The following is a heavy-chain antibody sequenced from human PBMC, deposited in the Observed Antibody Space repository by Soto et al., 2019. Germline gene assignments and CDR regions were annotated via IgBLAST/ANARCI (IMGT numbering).Heavy chain of an antibody. Sequence: SETLSLTCTVSGGSISSYYWSWIRQPPGKGLEWIGYIYYSGSTNYNPSLKSRVTISVDTSKNQFSPKLSSVTAADTAVYYCARASGYSSSWYPGNYYYYGMDVWGQGTTVTVSS. V-gene: IGHV4-59*01. J-gene: IGHJ6*02. CDR3: ARASGYSSSWYPGNYYYYGMDV. CDR1: GGSISSYY. D-gene: IGHD6-13*01. CDR2: IYYSGST.